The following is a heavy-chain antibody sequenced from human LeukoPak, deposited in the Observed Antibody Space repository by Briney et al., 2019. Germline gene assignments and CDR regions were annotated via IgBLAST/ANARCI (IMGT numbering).Heavy chain of an antibody. CDR2: ISSSGSTI. Sequence: GGSLRLSCAASGFTFNSYEMNWVRQAPGKGLYWVSYISSSGSTIYYADSVKGRFTVSRDNAKNSLYLQMNSLRADDTAVYYCAREGVTMTLDAFDIWGQGAMVTVSS. J-gene: IGHJ3*02. CDR1: GFTFNSYE. V-gene: IGHV3-48*03. D-gene: IGHD3-22*01. CDR3: AREGVTMTLDAFDI.